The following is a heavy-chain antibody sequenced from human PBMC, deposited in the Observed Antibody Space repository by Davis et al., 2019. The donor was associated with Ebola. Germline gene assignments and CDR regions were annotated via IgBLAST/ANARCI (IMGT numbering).Heavy chain of an antibody. Sequence: GESLKISCAASGFTFSAYGMHWVRQAPGKGLEWVAVIWYDGNNKNYGDSVKGRFTISRDNAKNTLYLQMNSLRAEDTAVYYCTSGELIWLGRVSDYWGQGTLVTVSS. D-gene: IGHD3-10*01. V-gene: IGHV3-33*03. CDR2: IWYDGNNK. J-gene: IGHJ4*02. CDR3: TSGELIWLGRVSDY. CDR1: GFTFSAYG.